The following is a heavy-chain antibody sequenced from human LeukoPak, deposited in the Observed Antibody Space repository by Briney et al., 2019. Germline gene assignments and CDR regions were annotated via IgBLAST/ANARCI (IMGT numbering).Heavy chain of an antibody. CDR1: GFTFADHA. CDR2: ISGDGGST. J-gene: IGHJ4*02. V-gene: IGHV3-43*02. CDR3: AKDRYCFSTSCYAPFDH. D-gene: IGHD2-2*01. Sequence: PGGSLRLSCAASGFTFADHAMHWVRQAPGKGLEWVCIISGDGGSTYYADSVKGRFTISRDNSKDSLYLQMNSLRTEDTAFYYCAKDRYCFSTSCYAPFDHWGQGTLVTVSS.